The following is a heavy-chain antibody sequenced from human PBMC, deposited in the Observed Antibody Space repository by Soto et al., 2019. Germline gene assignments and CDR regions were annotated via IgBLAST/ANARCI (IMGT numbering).Heavy chain of an antibody. V-gene: IGHV2-5*01. J-gene: IGHJ5*02. CDR2: IYWNDDK. CDR1: GFSLSTSGVG. Sequence: GSGPTLVTPTQTLTLTCTFSGFSLSTSGVGVGWIRQPPGKALEWLALIYWNDDKRYSPSLKSRLTITKDTSKNQVVLTMTNMDPVDTATYYCAHRFHQNYYGSDPCFDPWGQGTLVTVSS. D-gene: IGHD3-10*01. CDR3: AHRFHQNYYGSDPCFDP.